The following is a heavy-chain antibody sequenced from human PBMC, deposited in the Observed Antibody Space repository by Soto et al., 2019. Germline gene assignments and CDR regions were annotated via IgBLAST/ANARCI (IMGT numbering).Heavy chain of an antibody. CDR1: GGPISSYY. CDR3: ARAPPLHRTSGYYTNDAFDI. D-gene: IGHD3-3*01. J-gene: IGHJ3*02. Sequence: PSETLSLTCTVSGGPISSYYWSWIRQPPGKGLEWIGYIYYSGSTNYNPSLKSRVTISVDTSKNQFSLKLSSVTAADTAVYYCARAPPLHRTSGYYTNDAFDIWGQGTMVTVSS. V-gene: IGHV4-59*01. CDR2: IYYSGST.